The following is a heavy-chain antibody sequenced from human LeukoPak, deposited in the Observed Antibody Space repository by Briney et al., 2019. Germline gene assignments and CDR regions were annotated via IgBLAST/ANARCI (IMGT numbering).Heavy chain of an antibody. CDR3: AKASAIEY. Sequence: GGSLRLSCAASGFTFSGYDMHWVRQAPGKGLEWVAFIRYDGSNKYYTDSVKGRFTISRDNSKNTLYLQMNSLRPEDTAVYYCAKASAIEYWGQGTLVTVAS. CDR1: GFTFSGYD. J-gene: IGHJ4*02. CDR2: IRYDGSNK. V-gene: IGHV3-30*02.